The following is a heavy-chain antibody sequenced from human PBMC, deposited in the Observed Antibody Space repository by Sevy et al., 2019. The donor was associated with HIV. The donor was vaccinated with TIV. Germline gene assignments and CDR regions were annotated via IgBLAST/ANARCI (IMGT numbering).Heavy chain of an antibody. CDR2: IYPGDSDT. CDR3: ARHFHYSDSGGCWNDAFDI. CDR1: GYSFTSYW. D-gene: IGHD3-22*01. Sequence: GESLKISCKGSGYSFTSYWIGWVRQMPGKGLEWMGIIYPGDSDTRYSPAFQGQVTISADKSISTAYLQWSSLKASDTAMYYYARHFHYSDSGGCWNDAFDIWGQGTMVTVSS. V-gene: IGHV5-51*01. J-gene: IGHJ3*02.